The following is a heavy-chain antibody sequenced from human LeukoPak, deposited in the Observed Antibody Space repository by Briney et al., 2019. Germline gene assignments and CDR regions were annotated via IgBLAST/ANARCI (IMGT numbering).Heavy chain of an antibody. CDR1: GYTFTSYG. V-gene: IGHV1-18*04. J-gene: IGHJ4*02. CDR2: ISAYNGNT. Sequence: ASVKVSCKASGYTFTSYGITWVRQAPGQGLEWVGWISAYNGNTNYEQKLQGRVTMTRDTSTSTVHMELRSLRSDDTAVYYCARVSLPTRDFDYWGQGTLVTVSS. D-gene: IGHD2-15*01. CDR3: ARVSLPTRDFDY.